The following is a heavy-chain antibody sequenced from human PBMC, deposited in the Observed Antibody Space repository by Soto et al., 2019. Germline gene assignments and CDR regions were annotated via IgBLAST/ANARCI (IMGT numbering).Heavy chain of an antibody. V-gene: IGHV3-33*01. Sequence: QVQLVESGGGVVQPGRSMRLSCAASGFTFSSYGMHWVRQAPGKGLEWVAVIWYDGSNKYYADSVKGRFTISRDNSKNTLYLQMNSLRAEDTAVYYCARHVAMVTSYGMDVWGQGTTVTVSS. D-gene: IGHD5-18*01. CDR3: ARHVAMVTSYGMDV. CDR1: GFTFSSYG. J-gene: IGHJ6*02. CDR2: IWYDGSNK.